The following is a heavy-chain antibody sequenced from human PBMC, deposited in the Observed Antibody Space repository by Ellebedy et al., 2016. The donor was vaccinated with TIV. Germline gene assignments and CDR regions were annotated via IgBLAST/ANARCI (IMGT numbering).Heavy chain of an antibody. V-gene: IGHV3-23*01. CDR2: ISGSGGST. CDR3: AKDDLGYSSSWYEDYFDY. D-gene: IGHD6-13*01. CDR1: GFTFSSYA. Sequence: GESLKISXAASGFTFSSYAMSWVRQAPGKGLEWVSAISGSGGSTYYADSVKGRFTISRDNSKNTLYLQMNSLRAEDTAVYYCAKDDLGYSSSWYEDYFDYWGQGTLVTVSS. J-gene: IGHJ4*02.